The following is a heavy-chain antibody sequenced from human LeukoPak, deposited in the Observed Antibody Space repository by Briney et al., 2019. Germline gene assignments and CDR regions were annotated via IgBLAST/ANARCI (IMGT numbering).Heavy chain of an antibody. Sequence: PGGSLRLSCAASGFTFSSYGMHWVRQAPGKGLEWVAVIWYDGSNKYYADSVKGRFTISRDNSKNTLYLQMNSLRAEDTAVYYCAKAPFSSGYLGYFDYWGQGTLVTVSS. J-gene: IGHJ4*02. CDR2: IWYDGSNK. D-gene: IGHD3-22*01. CDR3: AKAPFSSGYLGYFDY. CDR1: GFTFSSYG. V-gene: IGHV3-33*06.